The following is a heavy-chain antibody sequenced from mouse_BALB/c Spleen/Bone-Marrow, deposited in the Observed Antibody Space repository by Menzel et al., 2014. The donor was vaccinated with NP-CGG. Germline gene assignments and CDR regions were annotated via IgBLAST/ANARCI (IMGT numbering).Heavy chain of an antibody. CDR3: AHRYDVAMDY. CDR2: INPDSSTI. D-gene: IGHD2-14*01. V-gene: IGHV4-1*02. Sequence: EVMLVGSGGGLVQPGGSLKLSCAASGFDFSRYWMSWVRQAPGKGLEWIGEINPDSSTINYTPSLKDKFIISRDNAKNTLHLQMSKVRSEDTALYYCAHRYDVAMDYWGQGTSVTVSS. J-gene: IGHJ4*01. CDR1: GFDFSRYW.